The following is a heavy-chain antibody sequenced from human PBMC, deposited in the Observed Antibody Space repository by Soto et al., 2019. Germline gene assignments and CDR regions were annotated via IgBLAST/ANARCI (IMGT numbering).Heavy chain of an antibody. Sequence: GESVKSSGKGSGYSFAVYCITWVLQKPGKGLEWMGRIDPSDSQTYYSPSFRGHVTISVTKSITTVFLQWSSLRASDTAMYYCARQIYDSDTGPNFQYYFDSWGQGTPVTVSS. CDR3: ARQIYDSDTGPNFQYYFDS. J-gene: IGHJ4*02. CDR1: GYSFAVYC. CDR2: IDPSDSQT. V-gene: IGHV5-10-1*01. D-gene: IGHD3-22*01.